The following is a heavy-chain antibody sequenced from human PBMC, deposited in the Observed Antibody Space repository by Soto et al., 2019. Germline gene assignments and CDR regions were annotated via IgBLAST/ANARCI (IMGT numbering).Heavy chain of an antibody. Sequence: GGSLRLSCAASGFTFSSYGMHWVRQAPGKGLEWVAVISYDGSNKYYADSVKGRFTISRDNSKNTLYLQMNSLRAEDTAVYYCAKDVSITIFGVVHYYYYGMDVWGQGTTVTVSS. J-gene: IGHJ6*02. D-gene: IGHD3-3*01. CDR1: GFTFSSYG. CDR2: ISYDGSNK. V-gene: IGHV3-30*18. CDR3: AKDVSITIFGVVHYYYYGMDV.